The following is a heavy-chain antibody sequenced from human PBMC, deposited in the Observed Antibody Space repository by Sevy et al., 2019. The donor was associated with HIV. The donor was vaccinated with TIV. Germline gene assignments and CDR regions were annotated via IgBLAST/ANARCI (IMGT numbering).Heavy chain of an antibody. CDR3: ARARPYKRGSFDP. D-gene: IGHD1-1*01. J-gene: IGHJ5*02. Sequence: GGSLRLSCAASGFTFSSYWMHWVRQAPGKGLVWVSRINSDGSSKSYADSVKGRFTISRDNAKNTLYLQMNSLRAEDTAVYYCARARPYKRGSFDPWGQGTLVTVSS. CDR1: GFTFSSYW. CDR2: INSDGSSK. V-gene: IGHV3-74*01.